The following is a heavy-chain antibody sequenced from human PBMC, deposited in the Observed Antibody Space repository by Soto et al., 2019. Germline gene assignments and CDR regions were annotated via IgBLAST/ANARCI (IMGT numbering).Heavy chain of an antibody. CDR3: AREYGSGSYYHHYGMDV. Sequence: AAVKVSCKASGYTFTRYCIHWVRQAPGQGLEWIGWINPNSGGTNYAQKFQGRVTMTGDTAISTAYMELSRLRSDDTAVYYCAREYGSGSYYHHYGMDVWGQGTTVTVSS. CDR2: INPNSGGT. J-gene: IGHJ6*02. V-gene: IGHV1-2*02. CDR1: GYTFTRYC. D-gene: IGHD3-10*01.